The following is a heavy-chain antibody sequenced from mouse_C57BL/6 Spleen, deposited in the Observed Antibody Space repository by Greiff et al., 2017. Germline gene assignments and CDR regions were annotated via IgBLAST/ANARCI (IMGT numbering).Heavy chain of an antibody. D-gene: IGHD1-1*01. CDR2: ISSGGDYI. CDR1: GFTFSSYA. Sequence: EVKVVESGAGLVKPGGSLKLSCAASGFTFSSYAMSWVRQTPEKRLEWVAYISSGGDYIYYADTVKGRFTISRDNARNTLYLQMSSLKSEDTAMYYCTRRDGSSGFAYWGQGTLVTVSA. V-gene: IGHV5S21*01. CDR3: TRRDGSSGFAY. J-gene: IGHJ3*01.